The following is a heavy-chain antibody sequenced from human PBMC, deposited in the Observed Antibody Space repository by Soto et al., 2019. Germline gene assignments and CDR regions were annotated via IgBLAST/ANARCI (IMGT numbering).Heavy chain of an antibody. D-gene: IGHD3-3*01. CDR2: TYYRSKWYN. J-gene: IGHJ4*02. Sequence: PSQTLSLTCAISGDSVSSNSAAWNWIRQSPSRGLEWLGRTYYRSKWYNDYAVSVKSRITINPDTSKNQFSLQLNSVTPEDTAVYYCARTSPSFFGVVIVIFDYWGQGTLVPVSS. V-gene: IGHV6-1*01. CDR1: GDSVSSNSAA. CDR3: ARTSPSFFGVVIVIFDY.